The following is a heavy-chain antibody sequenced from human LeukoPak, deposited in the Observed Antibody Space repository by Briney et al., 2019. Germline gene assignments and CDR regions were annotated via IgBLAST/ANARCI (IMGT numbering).Heavy chain of an antibody. J-gene: IGHJ4*02. V-gene: IGHV1-18*01. Sequence: ASVKVSCKSSGYTFTSYGISWVRLAPGQGHEWMGWISAYNGNTNYAQKLQGRVTMTTDTSTSTAYMELRSLRSDDTAVYYCARDPSRGSPDYWGQGTLVTVSS. CDR3: ARDPSRGSPDY. CDR1: GYTFTSYG. CDR2: ISAYNGNT. D-gene: IGHD1-26*01.